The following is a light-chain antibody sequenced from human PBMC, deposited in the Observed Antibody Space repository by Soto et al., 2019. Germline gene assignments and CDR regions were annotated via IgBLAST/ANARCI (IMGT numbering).Light chain of an antibody. Sequence: EIEMTQSPSTLSASVGDRVTITCRASQSISSWLARYQQKPGKAPKLLIYKASTLKSGVPSRFSGSGSGAEFTLTISSLQPDDFATYYCQHYNSHSEPFGQGTKVDI. CDR3: QHYNSHSEP. J-gene: IGKJ1*01. V-gene: IGKV1-5*03. CDR2: KAS. CDR1: QSISSW.